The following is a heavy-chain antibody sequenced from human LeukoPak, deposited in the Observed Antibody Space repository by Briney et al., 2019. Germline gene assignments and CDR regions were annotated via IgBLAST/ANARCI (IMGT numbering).Heavy chain of an antibody. J-gene: IGHJ4*02. CDR2: ISSSGSTI. Sequence: GGSLRLSCAASGFTFSTYEMNWVRQAPGKGLEWVSYISSSGSTIYYADSVKGRFTISRDNAENSLYLQMNSLRAEDTAIYYCVVITWDYWGQGTLVTVCS. CDR1: GFTFSTYE. D-gene: IGHD3-22*01. CDR3: VVITWDY. V-gene: IGHV3-48*03.